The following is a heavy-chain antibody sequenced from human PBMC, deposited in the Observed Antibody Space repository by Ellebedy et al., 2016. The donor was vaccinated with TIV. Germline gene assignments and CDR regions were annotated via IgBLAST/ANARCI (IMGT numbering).Heavy chain of an antibody. CDR2: ISSSSSTI. V-gene: IGHV3-48*01. CDR1: GFTLSSHS. D-gene: IGHD4-17*01. Sequence: GESLKISCAASGFTLSSHSMNWVRQAPGKGLEWVSYISSSSSTIYYADSVKGRFTISRDNAKNSLYLQMNSLRAEDTAVYYCARDPLGNYGDYVDYWGQGTLVTVSS. CDR3: ARDPLGNYGDYVDY. J-gene: IGHJ4*02.